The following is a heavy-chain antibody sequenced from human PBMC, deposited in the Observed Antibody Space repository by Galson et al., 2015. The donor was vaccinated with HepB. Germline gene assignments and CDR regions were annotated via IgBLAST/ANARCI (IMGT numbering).Heavy chain of an antibody. CDR3: ARDIRGVVPAATSGWFDP. Sequence: IFSSYAISWVRQAPGQGLEWMGRVIPILGIANYAQKFQGRVTITADKSTSTAYMELSSLRSEDTAVYYCARDIRGVVPAATSGWFDPWGQGTLVTVSS. CDR1: IFSSYA. D-gene: IGHD2-2*01. J-gene: IGHJ5*02. V-gene: IGHV1-69*04. CDR2: VIPILGIA.